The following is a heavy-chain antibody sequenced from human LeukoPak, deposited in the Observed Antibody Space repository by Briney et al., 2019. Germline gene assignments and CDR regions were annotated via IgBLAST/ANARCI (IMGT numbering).Heavy chain of an antibody. CDR2: IYYSGST. V-gene: IGHV4-31*03. D-gene: IGHD3-22*01. CDR1: GGSISSGDYY. Sequence: SETLSLTCTVSGGSISSGDYYWSWIRQHPGKGLEWTGNIYYSGSTYYNPSLKSRVTISVDTSKSQFSLKLSSVTAADPAVSYCAREGYDSSYYYYLDYWGQGTLVTVSS. CDR3: AREGYDSSYYYYLDY. J-gene: IGHJ4*02.